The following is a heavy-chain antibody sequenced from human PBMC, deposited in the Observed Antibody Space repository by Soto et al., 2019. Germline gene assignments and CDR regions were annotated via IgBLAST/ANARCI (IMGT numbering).Heavy chain of an antibody. Sequence: QVQLVESGGGVVQPGRSLRLSCAASGFTFSSYAMHWVRQAPGKGLEWVAVISYDGGNKYYADSVKGRFTISRDNSKNTLYLQMNSLRAEDTAVYYCARETVVTARTPVWDYWGQGTLVTVSS. CDR1: GFTFSSYA. V-gene: IGHV3-30-3*01. CDR2: ISYDGGNK. CDR3: ARETVVTARTPVWDY. J-gene: IGHJ4*02. D-gene: IGHD2-21*02.